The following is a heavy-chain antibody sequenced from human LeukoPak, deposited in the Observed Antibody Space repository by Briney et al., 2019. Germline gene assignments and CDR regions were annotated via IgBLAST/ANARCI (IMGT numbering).Heavy chain of an antibody. V-gene: IGHV3-9*01. Sequence: PGRSLRLSCAASGFTFDDYAMHWVRQAPGKGLEWVSGISWNSGSRGYADSVKGRFTISRDNAKNSLYLQMNSLRAEDTALYYCAKVHSSGWQSDAFDIWGQGTMVTVSS. D-gene: IGHD6-19*01. CDR1: GFTFDDYA. CDR2: ISWNSGSR. J-gene: IGHJ3*02. CDR3: AKVHSSGWQSDAFDI.